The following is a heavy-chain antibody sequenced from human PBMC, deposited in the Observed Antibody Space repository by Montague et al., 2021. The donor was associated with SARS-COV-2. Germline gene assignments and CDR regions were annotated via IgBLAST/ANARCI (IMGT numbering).Heavy chain of an antibody. CDR1: GFTFNSYW. J-gene: IGHJ5*02. Sequence: SLRLSCAASGFTFNSYWMSWVRQAPGKGLEWVANIKQDGSEKYYVDSVKGRFTISRDNAKNSLYLQMNSLRAEDTAVYYCARVSGSYDYVWGSYIVWFDPWGQGTLVTVSS. D-gene: IGHD3-16*01. CDR3: ARVSGSYDYVWGSYIVWFDP. V-gene: IGHV3-7*01. CDR2: IKQDGSEK.